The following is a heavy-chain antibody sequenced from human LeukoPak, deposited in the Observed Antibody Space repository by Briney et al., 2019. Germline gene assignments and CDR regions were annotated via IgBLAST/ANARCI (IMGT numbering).Heavy chain of an antibody. CDR1: GGSFSGYY. CDR3: ARGRRWLQLFGY. Sequence: NPSETLSLTCAVYGGSFSGYYWSWIRQPPGKGLEWIGEINHSGSTNYNPSLKSRVTISVDTSKNQFSLKLSSVTAADTAVYYCARGRRWLQLFGYWGQGTLVTVSS. V-gene: IGHV4-34*01. J-gene: IGHJ4*02. CDR2: INHSGST. D-gene: IGHD5-24*01.